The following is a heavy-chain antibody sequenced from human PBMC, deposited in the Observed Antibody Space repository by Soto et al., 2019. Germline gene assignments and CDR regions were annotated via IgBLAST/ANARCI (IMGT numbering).Heavy chain of an antibody. CDR1: GDSISSWY. D-gene: IGHD1-26*01. CDR2: IYYSGST. V-gene: IGHV4-59*08. CDR3: ARRYGSAIDY. Sequence: SETLSLTCTVSGDSISSWYWIWIRQPPGKGLEWIGYIYYSGSTNCNPSLKSRVTISVDTSKNQFSLKLSSVTAADTAVYYCARRYGSAIDYWGQGTLVTVSS. J-gene: IGHJ4*02.